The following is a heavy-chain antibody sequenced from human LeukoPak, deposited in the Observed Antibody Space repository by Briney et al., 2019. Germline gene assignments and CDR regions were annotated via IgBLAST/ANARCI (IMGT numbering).Heavy chain of an antibody. D-gene: IGHD6-19*01. J-gene: IGHJ4*02. CDR1: GFTFSSYS. CDR3: AKGKDSVAGATNDY. CDR2: INSSGSYK. V-gene: IGHV3-21*01. Sequence: GGSLRLTCAVSGFTFSSYSMSWVRQPPGKGLEWVSSINSSGSYKYNPDSVRGRFILSRHNNNHSLYLQMNGPRAEDTAVYYCAKGKDSVAGATNDYWGQGTLVTVSS.